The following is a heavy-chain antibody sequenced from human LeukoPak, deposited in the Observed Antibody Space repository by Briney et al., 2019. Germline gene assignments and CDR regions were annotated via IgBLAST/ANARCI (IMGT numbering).Heavy chain of an antibody. J-gene: IGHJ4*02. V-gene: IGHV3-33*08. CDR2: IWYDGSNK. CDR1: ESIVSGNY. D-gene: IGHD4-17*01. Sequence: GGSLRLSCAASESIVSGNYMTWVRQAPGKGLEWVAVIWYDGSNKYYADSVKGRFTISRDNSKNTLYLQMSSLRAEDTAVYYCASWYGAPRHYVDNWGQGTLVTVSS. CDR3: ASWYGAPRHYVDN.